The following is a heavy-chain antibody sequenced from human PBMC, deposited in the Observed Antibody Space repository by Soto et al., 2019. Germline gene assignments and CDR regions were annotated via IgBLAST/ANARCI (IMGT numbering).Heavy chain of an antibody. CDR2: IKGKVDGGAT. Sequence: EVQLVESGGNLVNPRGSLRLSCATSGLTFSGAWLSWVRQAPGKGLEWVGRIKGKVDGGATDYAAPVKGRFVISRDYSKDTLYLQINSLKTEDTAVYFCTTDVTGAYGGDYWGQGTLVTVSS. V-gene: IGHV3-15*01. CDR1: GLTFSGAW. D-gene: IGHD3-16*01. J-gene: IGHJ4*02. CDR3: TTDVTGAYGGDY.